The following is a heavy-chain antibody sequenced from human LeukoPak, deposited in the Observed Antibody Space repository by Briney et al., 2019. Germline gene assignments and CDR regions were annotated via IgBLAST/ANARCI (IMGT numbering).Heavy chain of an antibody. Sequence: SVKVSCKASGGTFSSYAISWVRQAPGQGLEWMGRIIPIFGTANYAQKFQGRVTITTDESTSTAYMELSGLRSEDTAVYYCARDGGSYWNYYYYYMDVWGKGTTVTVSS. CDR3: ARDGGSYWNYYYYYMDV. J-gene: IGHJ6*03. CDR2: IIPIFGTA. D-gene: IGHD1-26*01. CDR1: GGTFSSYA. V-gene: IGHV1-69*05.